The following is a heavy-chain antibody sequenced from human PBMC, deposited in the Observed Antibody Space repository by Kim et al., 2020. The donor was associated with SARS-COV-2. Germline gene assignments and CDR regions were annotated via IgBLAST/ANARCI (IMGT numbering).Heavy chain of an antibody. CDR1: GGSISSSSYY. CDR3: ARRVYTAMVHPMEPPGIDY. Sequence: SETLSLTCTVSGGSISSSSYYWGWIRQPPGKGLGWIGSIYYSGSTYYNPSLKSRVTISVDTSKNQFSLKLSSVTAEDTAVYYCARRVYTAMVHPMEPPGIDYWGQGTLVTVAS. D-gene: IGHD5-18*01. J-gene: IGHJ4*02. CDR2: IYYSGST. V-gene: IGHV4-39*01.